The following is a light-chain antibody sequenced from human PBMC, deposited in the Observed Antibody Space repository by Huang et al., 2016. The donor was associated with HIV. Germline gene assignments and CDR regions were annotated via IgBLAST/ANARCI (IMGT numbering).Light chain of an antibody. CDR3: HQRIGWPWT. J-gene: IGKJ1*01. Sequence: EIVLTQSPATLSLSPGERATHSCRASQSVSNSLACYQHKPGQAPRLLIYDASNRATDIPARFSGSGSGTDFTLTISILEPGDFAVYYCHQRIGWPWTFGQGTKVEMK. CDR1: QSVSNS. CDR2: DAS. V-gene: IGKV3-11*01.